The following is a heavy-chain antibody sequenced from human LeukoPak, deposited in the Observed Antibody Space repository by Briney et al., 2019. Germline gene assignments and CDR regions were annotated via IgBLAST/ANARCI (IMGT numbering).Heavy chain of an antibody. CDR2: ISAYNGNT. Sequence: ASVKVSCKASGYTFASYGISWVRQAPRQGLEWMGWISAYNGNTNYAQKFQSRVTMTTDTSTSTAYMEVRSLRSDDTAVYYCARDAVHGSNVYIWFDLWGQGTLVTVSS. CDR3: ARDAVHGSNVYIWFDL. CDR1: GYTFASYG. D-gene: IGHD1-26*01. V-gene: IGHV1-18*01. J-gene: IGHJ5*02.